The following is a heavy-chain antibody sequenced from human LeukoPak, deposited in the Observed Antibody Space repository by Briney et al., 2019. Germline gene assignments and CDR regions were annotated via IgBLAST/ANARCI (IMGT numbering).Heavy chain of an antibody. CDR1: GGTFSSYA. CDR2: IIPIFGTA. Sequence: ASVKVSCKASGGTFSSYAISWVRQAPGQGLEWMGGIIPIFGTAYYAQKFQGRVTITTDESTSTAYMELSSLRSEDTAVYYCARGALVGALGGYYFDYWGQGTLVTVSS. J-gene: IGHJ4*02. D-gene: IGHD1-26*01. CDR3: ARGALVGALGGYYFDY. V-gene: IGHV1-69*05.